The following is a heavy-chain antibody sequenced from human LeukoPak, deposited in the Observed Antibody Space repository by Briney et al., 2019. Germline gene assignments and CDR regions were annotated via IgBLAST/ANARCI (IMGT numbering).Heavy chain of an antibody. J-gene: IGHJ4*02. D-gene: IGHD3-16*01. CDR3: ARVGLYDY. CDR2: ISSSSSSI. V-gene: IGHV3-48*01. Sequence: GGSLRLSCVASGFTFSDYSMNWVRQAPGKGLEWVSYISSSSSSIYYADSVKGRFTISRDNAKNSLDLQMNSLRAEDTAVYYCARVGLYDYWGQGTLVTVSS. CDR1: GFTFSDYS.